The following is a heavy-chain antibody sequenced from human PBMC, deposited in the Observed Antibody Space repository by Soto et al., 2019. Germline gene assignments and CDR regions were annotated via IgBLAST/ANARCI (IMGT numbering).Heavy chain of an antibody. CDR1: GFTFSNHG. D-gene: IGHD4-17*01. Sequence: EVQLLESGGGLVQPGGSLRLSCAASGFTFSNHGMSWVRQAPGKGLEWVSSIGTSGATTYYADSVKGRFTISRDNSKNTLYLLMNSLSAEDTAVYYCAKLRNDDGSDFWGQGTLVAVAS. J-gene: IGHJ4*02. CDR3: AKLRNDDGSDF. CDR2: IGTSGATT. V-gene: IGHV3-23*01.